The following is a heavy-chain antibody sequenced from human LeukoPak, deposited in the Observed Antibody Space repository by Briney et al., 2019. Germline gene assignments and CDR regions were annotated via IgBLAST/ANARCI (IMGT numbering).Heavy chain of an antibody. D-gene: IGHD6-19*01. CDR3: ARAGDFSSGWYDY. Sequence: ASVKVSCKASGYTLTNYGVSWVRQAPGQGLEWMGWINTNTGKPTYAQGFTGRFVFSLDTSVSTAYLQISSLKAEDTAVYYCARAGDFSSGWYDYWGQGTLVTVSS. J-gene: IGHJ4*02. V-gene: IGHV7-4-1*02. CDR2: INTNTGKP. CDR1: GYTLTNYG.